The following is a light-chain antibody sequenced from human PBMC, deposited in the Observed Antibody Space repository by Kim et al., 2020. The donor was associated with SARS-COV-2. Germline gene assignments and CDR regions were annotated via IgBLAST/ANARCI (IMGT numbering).Light chain of an antibody. CDR1: NSDIGRYNY. CDR3: SSYTGSNTLI. CDR2: DVS. V-gene: IGLV2-8*01. J-gene: IGLJ2*01. Sequence: QSALSQPPSASGSPGQSVTISCTGTNSDIGRYNYVSWYQNHPGRAPKLLIYDVSRRPSGVPDRFSGSKSGNTASLIVSGLQAEDEADYYCSSYTGSNTLIFGGGTQLTVL.